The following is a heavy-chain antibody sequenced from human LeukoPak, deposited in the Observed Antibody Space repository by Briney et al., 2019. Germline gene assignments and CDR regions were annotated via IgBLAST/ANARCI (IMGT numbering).Heavy chain of an antibody. V-gene: IGHV4-59*12. D-gene: IGHD3-9*01. Sequence: SETLSLTCTVSGGSISSYYWSWIRQPPGKGLEWIGYIYYSGSTNYNPSLKSRVTISVDTSKNQFSLKLSSVTAADTAVYYCARLSSYYDILTGYSPGYYFDYWGQGTLVTVSS. J-gene: IGHJ4*02. CDR3: ARLSSYYDILTGYSPGYYFDY. CDR1: GGSISSYY. CDR2: IYYSGST.